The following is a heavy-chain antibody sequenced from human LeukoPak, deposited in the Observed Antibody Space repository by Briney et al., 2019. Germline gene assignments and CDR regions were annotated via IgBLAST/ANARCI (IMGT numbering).Heavy chain of an antibody. J-gene: IGHJ4*03. CDR3: ARGPTISETGYFDY. CDR2: INHRGDT. D-gene: IGHD1-1*01. Sequence: SETLSLTCTVSGGSISRSIYYWGWIRQPPGKGLEWIAEINHRGDTNYNPSVKSRVTISVDTSKNQFSLKVTSLTAADTAVYFCARGPTISETGYFDYWGQGTLVTVSS. V-gene: IGHV4-39*07. CDR1: GGSISRSIYY.